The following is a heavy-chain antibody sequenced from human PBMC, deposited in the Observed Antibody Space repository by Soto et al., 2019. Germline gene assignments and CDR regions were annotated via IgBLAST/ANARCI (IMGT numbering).Heavy chain of an antibody. V-gene: IGHV6-1*01. J-gene: IGHJ6*02. CDR3: AISRRAVAGTRAWKLSYYYGMDV. Sequence: SQTLSLTFAISGDSVSSNSAAWNWIRQSPSRGLEWLGRTYYRSKWYNDYAVSVKSRITINPDTSKNQFSLQLNSVTPEDTAVYYCAISRRAVAGTRAWKLSYYYGMDVWGQGTTVTVSS. CDR1: GDSVSSNSAA. CDR2: TYYRSKWYN. D-gene: IGHD6-19*01.